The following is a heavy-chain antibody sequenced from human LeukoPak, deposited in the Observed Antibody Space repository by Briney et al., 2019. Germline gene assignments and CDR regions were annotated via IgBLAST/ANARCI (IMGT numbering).Heavy chain of an antibody. J-gene: IGHJ5*02. Sequence: GGSLRLSCAASGFTFSVYYMFWVRQAPGKGLEWISHISSSGSTRYYADSVKGRFTISRDNAKNSLYLQMNSLRDEDTAVYYCAKAGVSFDPWGQGTLVTVSS. CDR3: AKAGVSFDP. CDR1: GFTFSVYY. CDR2: ISSSGSTR. V-gene: IGHV3-11*04.